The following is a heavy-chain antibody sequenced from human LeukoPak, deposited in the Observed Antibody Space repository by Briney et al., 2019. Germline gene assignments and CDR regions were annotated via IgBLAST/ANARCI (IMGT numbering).Heavy chain of an antibody. D-gene: IGHD6-13*01. CDR2: IRYDGTSK. Sequence: GGALRLSCAASGFTFSSYAMHWVRQAPGKGLEWVAFIRYDGTSKYYADSVRGRFTISRDNSKNTLYLQMNSLRAEDTAVYYCAKGQQQLIDYWGQGTLVTVSS. CDR3: AKGQQQLIDY. V-gene: IGHV3-30*02. J-gene: IGHJ4*02. CDR1: GFTFSSYA.